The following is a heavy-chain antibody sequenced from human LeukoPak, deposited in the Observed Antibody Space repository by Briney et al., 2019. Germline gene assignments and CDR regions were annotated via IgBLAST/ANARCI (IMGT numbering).Heavy chain of an antibody. CDR3: ARRVRGALDY. D-gene: IGHD1-26*01. Sequence: SETLSLTCTASGGSISSSSYYWGWIRQPPGKGLEWIGSIYYSGSTYYNPSLKSRVTISVDTSKNQFSLKLSSVTAADTAVYYCARRVRGALDYWGQGTLVTVSS. CDR1: GGSISSSSYY. J-gene: IGHJ4*02. V-gene: IGHV4-39*01. CDR2: IYYSGST.